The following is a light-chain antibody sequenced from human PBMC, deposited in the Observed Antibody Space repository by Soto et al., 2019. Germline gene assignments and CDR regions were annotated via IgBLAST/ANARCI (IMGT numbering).Light chain of an antibody. Sequence: DIVMTQSPDSLAVSLGERATINCKSSQSVLYSSKNKNYLAWYQQKPGQAPKLLIYWASTREFGVPDRFGGSGSGTDFSLTSSNMQAEDVAVYYCQQYYSTPLTFGQGTKVAIK. CDR2: WAS. V-gene: IGKV4-1*01. J-gene: IGKJ1*01. CDR3: QQYYSTPLT. CDR1: QSVLYSSKNKNY.